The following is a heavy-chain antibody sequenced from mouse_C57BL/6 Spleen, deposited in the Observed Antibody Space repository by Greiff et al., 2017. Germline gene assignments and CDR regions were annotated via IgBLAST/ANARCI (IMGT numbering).Heavy chain of an antibody. CDR2: IHPNSGST. CDR3: ARRYYGSSYGYFDV. Sequence: VQLQQPGAELVKPGASVKLSCKASGYTFTSYWMPWVKQRPGQGLEWIGMIHPNSGSTNYNEKFKSKATLTVDKSSSTAYMQLSSLTSEDSAVYYCARRYYGSSYGYFDVWGTGTTVTVSS. J-gene: IGHJ1*03. CDR1: GYTFTSYW. V-gene: IGHV1-64*01. D-gene: IGHD1-1*01.